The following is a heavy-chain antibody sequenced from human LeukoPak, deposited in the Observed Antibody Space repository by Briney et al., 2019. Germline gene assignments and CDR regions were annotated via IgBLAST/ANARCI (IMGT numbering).Heavy chain of an antibody. Sequence: GRSLRLSRAASGFTFSSYSMHWVRQAPAKGLEWVSVISYDGSNKYYADSVKGRFTISRDNSKNALYLQMNSLRGEETAVYYCASIPAAIYWGQGTMVTVSS. J-gene: IGHJ4*02. CDR3: ASIPAAIY. V-gene: IGHV3-30*04. CDR1: GFTFSSYS. CDR2: ISYDGSNK. D-gene: IGHD2-2*01.